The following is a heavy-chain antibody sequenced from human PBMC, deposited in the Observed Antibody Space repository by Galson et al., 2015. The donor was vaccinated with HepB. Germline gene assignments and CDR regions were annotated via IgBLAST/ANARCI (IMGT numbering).Heavy chain of an antibody. D-gene: IGHD3-22*01. Sequence: SLRLSCAASGFTFSGSAMHWVRQASGKGLEWVGRIRSKANSYATAYAASVKGRFTISRDDSKNTAYLQMNSLKTEDTAVYYCTSHNYYDSSGYLCWGQGTLVTVSS. CDR3: TSHNYYDSSGYLC. CDR2: IRSKANSYAT. J-gene: IGHJ4*02. V-gene: IGHV3-73*01. CDR1: GFTFSGSA.